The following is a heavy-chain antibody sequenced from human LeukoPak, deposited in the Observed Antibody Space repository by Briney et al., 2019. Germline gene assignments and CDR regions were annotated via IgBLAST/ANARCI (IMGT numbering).Heavy chain of an antibody. Sequence: RPSQTLSLTCTVSGGSISSGSYYWSWIRQPAGKGLEWIGRIYTSGSTNYNPSLKSRVTISVDTSKNQFSLKLSSVTAADTAVYYCARDLTALLYYDFWSGYPDAAFDIWGQGTMVTVSS. CDR3: ARDLTALLYYDFWSGYPDAAFDI. CDR1: GGSISSGSYY. CDR2: IYTSGST. V-gene: IGHV4-61*02. D-gene: IGHD3-3*01. J-gene: IGHJ3*02.